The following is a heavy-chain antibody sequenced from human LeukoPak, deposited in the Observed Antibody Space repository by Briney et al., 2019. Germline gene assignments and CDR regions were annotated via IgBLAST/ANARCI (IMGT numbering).Heavy chain of an antibody. J-gene: IGHJ3*02. Sequence: GGSLRLSCAASGFTFSSYWMHWVRQAPGKGLVWVSRINSDGSSTSYADSVKGRFTISRDNAKNTLYLQMNSLRAEDTAVYYCARAPITMIVPGAFDIWGQGTMVTVSS. V-gene: IGHV3-74*01. CDR2: INSDGSST. CDR1: GFTFSSYW. CDR3: ARAPITMIVPGAFDI. D-gene: IGHD3-22*01.